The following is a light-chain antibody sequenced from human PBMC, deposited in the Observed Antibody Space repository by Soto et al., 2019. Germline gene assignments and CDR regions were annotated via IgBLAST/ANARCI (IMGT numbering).Light chain of an antibody. CDR3: QQYNSSSKT. CDR1: QSVSTT. J-gene: IGKJ1*01. Sequence: EIVMTQSPATLSVSPGERATLSCRASQSVSTTLAWYQQKPGQTPRLLVYGASTRATGIPARFSGSGSGTEFTLTISSLQPDDSASYYCQQYNSSSKTFGQGTKVDIK. V-gene: IGKV3D-15*01. CDR2: GAS.